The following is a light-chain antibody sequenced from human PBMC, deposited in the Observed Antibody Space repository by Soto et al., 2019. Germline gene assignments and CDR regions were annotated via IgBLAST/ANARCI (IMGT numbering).Light chain of an antibody. CDR3: AAWDDSLSGPV. Sequence: QSVLTQPPSASGTPGQRITISCSGSSSNIGNNYGYWYQQLPGTAPKLLIYRNNQRPSGVPDRFSGSKSGTSASLAISGLRSEDEADYYCAAWDDSLSGPVFGRGTNVTVL. V-gene: IGLV1-47*01. CDR1: SSNIGNNY. CDR2: RNN. J-gene: IGLJ2*01.